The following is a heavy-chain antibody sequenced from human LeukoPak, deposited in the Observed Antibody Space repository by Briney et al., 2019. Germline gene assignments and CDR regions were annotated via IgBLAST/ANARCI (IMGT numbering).Heavy chain of an antibody. Sequence: ASVNVSCKASGYTFTSYGISWVRQAPGQGLEWMGWISSYNGDTNYAQKLQGRVTMTTDTSTSTAYMELRSLRSDDTAVYYCARGVPYCSGGSCYIDYWGQGTLVTVSS. V-gene: IGHV1-18*04. CDR2: ISSYNGDT. CDR1: GYTFTSYG. J-gene: IGHJ4*02. D-gene: IGHD2-15*01. CDR3: ARGVPYCSGGSCYIDY.